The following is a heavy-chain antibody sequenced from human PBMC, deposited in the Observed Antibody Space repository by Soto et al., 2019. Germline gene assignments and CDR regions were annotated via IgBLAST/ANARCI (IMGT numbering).Heavy chain of an antibody. CDR1: GYTLTGYY. Sequence: ASVKVSCKASGYTLTGYYLNWVRQAPGQGLEWMGWINPNSGGTNYAQKLQGRVTMTRDTSISTAYMELSRLRSDDTAVYYCARDPRSSGSGYYYYGMRVCGQGTTFIVSS. J-gene: IGHJ6*02. V-gene: IGHV1-2*02. CDR3: ARDPRSSGSGYYYYGMRV. D-gene: IGHD6-19*01. CDR2: INPNSGGT.